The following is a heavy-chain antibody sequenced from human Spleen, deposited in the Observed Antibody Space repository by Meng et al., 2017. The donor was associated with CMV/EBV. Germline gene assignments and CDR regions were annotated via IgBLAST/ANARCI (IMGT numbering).Heavy chain of an antibody. J-gene: IGHJ4*02. CDR3: ARVGIAAAGTPIDY. D-gene: IGHD6-13*01. CDR1: GGTFSSYA. Sequence: QVQLVQSGAEVKKPGSLVKVSCKASGGTFSSYAISWVRQAPGQGLEWMGWISAYNGNTNYAQKLQGRVTMTTDTSTSTAYMELRSLRSDDTAVYYCARVGIAAAGTPIDYWGQGTLVTVSS. V-gene: IGHV1-18*01. CDR2: ISAYNGNT.